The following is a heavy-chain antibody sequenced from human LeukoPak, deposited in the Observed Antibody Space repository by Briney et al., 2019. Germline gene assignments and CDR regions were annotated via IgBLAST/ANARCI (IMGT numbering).Heavy chain of an antibody. D-gene: IGHD1-20*01. CDR3: ARGSYNWNDQNWFDP. CDR1: GYTFTSYD. Sequence: ASVKVSCKASGYTFTSYDINWVRQATGQGLEWMGWMNPNSGNTGYAQKFQGRVTMTRNTSISTAYMELSSLRSEDTAVCYCARGSYNWNDQNWFDPWGQGTLVTVSS. J-gene: IGHJ5*02. CDR2: MNPNSGNT. V-gene: IGHV1-8*01.